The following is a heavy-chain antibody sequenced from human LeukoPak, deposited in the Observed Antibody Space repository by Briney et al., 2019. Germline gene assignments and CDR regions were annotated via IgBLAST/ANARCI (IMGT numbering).Heavy chain of an antibody. Sequence: PGGSLRLSCAASGFTFTNYWMTWVRQAPGKGLEWVANIKQDGSARYYVDSVKGRFTISRDNSKNTLYLQMNSLRAEDTAVYYCAKDTTYCSSTSCPYFFDSWGQGTLVTVSS. D-gene: IGHD2-2*01. V-gene: IGHV3-7*03. CDR2: IKQDGSAR. J-gene: IGHJ4*02. CDR3: AKDTTYCSSTSCPYFFDS. CDR1: GFTFTNYW.